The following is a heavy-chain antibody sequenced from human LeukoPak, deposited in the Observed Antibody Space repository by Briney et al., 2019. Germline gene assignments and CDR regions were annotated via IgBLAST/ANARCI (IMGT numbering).Heavy chain of an antibody. CDR3: AKDNGGGGLDY. J-gene: IGHJ4*02. CDR1: GFIFDDYA. V-gene: IGHV3-9*01. D-gene: IGHD3-16*01. Sequence: GRSLRLSCAASGFIFDDYAMHWVRQAPGEGLEWVSGISRKSGNIGYADSVKGRFTISRDNAKNSLYLQMNSLRAEDTALYYCAKDNGGGGLDYWGQGTLVTVSS. CDR2: ISRKSGNI.